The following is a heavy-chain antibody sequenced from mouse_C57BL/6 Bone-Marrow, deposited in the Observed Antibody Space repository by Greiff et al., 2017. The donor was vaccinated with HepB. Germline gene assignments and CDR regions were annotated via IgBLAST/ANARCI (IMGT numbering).Heavy chain of an antibody. Sequence: EVKLVESGGGLVQSGRSLRLSCATSGFTFSDFYMEWVRQAPGKGLEWIAASRNKANDYTTEYSASVKGRFIVSRDTSQSILYLQMNALRAEDTAIYYCARDAEDYGYFDVWGTGTTVTVSS. CDR1: GFTFSDFY. CDR2: SRNKANDYTT. D-gene: IGHD2-4*01. V-gene: IGHV7-1*01. CDR3: ARDAEDYGYFDV. J-gene: IGHJ1*03.